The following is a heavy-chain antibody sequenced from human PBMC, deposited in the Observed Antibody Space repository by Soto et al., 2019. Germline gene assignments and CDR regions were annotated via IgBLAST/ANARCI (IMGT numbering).Heavy chain of an antibody. CDR3: ATDNSGYLDSAFDI. V-gene: IGHV1-58*01. CDR2: IVGFSGNT. Sequence: QMQLEQSGPAVRRPGASVKVSCKASGFSFSRSAVHWVRQARGQRLEWIGWIVGFSGNTNYAQRVHQRLSFTRDLATRSLYMELGSLTSEGTAVYFWATDNSGYLDSAFDIWGHGTAVIVSS. CDR1: GFSFSRSA. D-gene: IGHD3-22*01. J-gene: IGHJ3*02.